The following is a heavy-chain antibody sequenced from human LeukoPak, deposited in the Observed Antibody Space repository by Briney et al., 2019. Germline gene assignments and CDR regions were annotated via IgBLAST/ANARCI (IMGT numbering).Heavy chain of an antibody. Sequence: GGSLRLSCAASGFIFSNYAMHWVRQAPGKGLEWVALISSDGSKIYYADSVKGRFTISRDNSRNTLYLQMNSLRAEDSAVYYCATGLHKRCSGGICYQPFDYWGQGTLVTVSS. V-gene: IGHV3-30*04. CDR2: ISSDGSKI. J-gene: IGHJ4*02. D-gene: IGHD2-15*01. CDR1: GFIFSNYA. CDR3: ATGLHKRCSGGICYQPFDY.